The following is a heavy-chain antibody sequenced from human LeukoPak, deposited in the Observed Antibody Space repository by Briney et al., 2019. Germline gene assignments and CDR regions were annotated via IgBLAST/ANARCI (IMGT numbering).Heavy chain of an antibody. V-gene: IGHV6-1*01. CDR1: GDSVSSNSAA. CDR2: TYYRSKWYN. CDR3: ARAGLRYARGGKNFDY. D-gene: IGHD4-17*01. Sequence: SQTLSLTCDISGDSVSSNSAAWNWIRHSPSRGLEWLGRTYYRSKWYNDYAVSVKSRITINPDTSKNQFSLQLNSVTPEDTAVYYCARAGLRYARGGKNFDYWGQGTLVTVSS. J-gene: IGHJ4*02.